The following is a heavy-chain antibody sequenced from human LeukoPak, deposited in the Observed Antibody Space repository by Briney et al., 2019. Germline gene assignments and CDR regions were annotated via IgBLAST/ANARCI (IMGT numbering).Heavy chain of an antibody. CDR2: IYYSGST. J-gene: IGHJ4*02. CDR1: GGTISSSSYY. Sequence: SETLSLTCTVSGGTISSSSYYWGWIRQPPGKGLEWIGSIYYSGSTYYNPSLKSRVTISVDTSKNQFSLKLSSVTAADTAVYYCASLHMVREVTTTYYFDYWGQGTLVTVSS. D-gene: IGHD3-10*01. CDR3: ASLHMVREVTTTYYFDY. V-gene: IGHV4-39*01.